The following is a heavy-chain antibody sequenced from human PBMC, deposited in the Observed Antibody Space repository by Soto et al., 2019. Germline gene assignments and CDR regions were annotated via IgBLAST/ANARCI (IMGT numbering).Heavy chain of an antibody. D-gene: IGHD3-16*01. CDR2: VFSSGTT. CDR1: GDSISSGNKY. J-gene: IGHJ6*02. CDR3: ARVPSPFDYYYAMDV. V-gene: IGHV4-30-4*01. Sequence: SETLSLTCTVSGDSISSGNKYWSWIRQPPGKGLEWIGYVFSSGTTYYNPSLKGRVSISPDASENQFSLKFASVTDADSAVYYCARVPSPFDYYYAMDVWGQGTTVTVSS.